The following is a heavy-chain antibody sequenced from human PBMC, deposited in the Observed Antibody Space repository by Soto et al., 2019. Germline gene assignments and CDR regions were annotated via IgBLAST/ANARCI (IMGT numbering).Heavy chain of an antibody. CDR3: ATLRNYVFWSGSSYSWSDP. CDR1: GYTLTELS. D-gene: IGHD3-3*01. V-gene: IGHV1-24*01. CDR2: FDPEDGET. J-gene: IGHJ5*02. Sequence: ASVKVSCKVSGYTLTELSMHWVRQAPGKGLEWMGGFDPEDGETIYAQKFQGRVTMTEDTSTDTAYMELSSLRSEDTAVYYCATLRNYVFWSGSSYSWSDPWCQGTLVTVSS.